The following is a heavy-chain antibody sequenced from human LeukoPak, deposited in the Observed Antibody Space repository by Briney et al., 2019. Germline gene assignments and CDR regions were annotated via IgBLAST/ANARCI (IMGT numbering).Heavy chain of an antibody. CDR1: GGSFSGYY. CDR2: INHSGST. D-gene: IGHD3-22*01. CDR3: ARGRYVYYYDSSGPPYFDY. V-gene: IGHV4-34*01. Sequence: PSETLSLTCAVYGGSFSGYYWSWIRQPPGKGLEWSGEINHSGSTNYNPSLKSRVTISVDTSKNQFSLKLSSVTAADTAVYYCARGRYVYYYDSSGPPYFDYWGQGTLVTVSS. J-gene: IGHJ4*02.